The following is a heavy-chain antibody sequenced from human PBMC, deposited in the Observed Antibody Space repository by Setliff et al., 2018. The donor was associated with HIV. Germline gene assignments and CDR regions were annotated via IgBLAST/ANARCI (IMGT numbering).Heavy chain of an antibody. CDR2: IKGDGSII. J-gene: IGHJ4*02. CDR1: GFTFSKYW. V-gene: IGHV3-74*01. Sequence: GGSLRLSCVMSGFTFSKYWMHWVRQVPGKGPVWVAHIKGDGSIINHADSVKGRFTISSDNSKNTLYLQMNSLRAEDTAVYYCAKDRSGSYSFARDWGQGTLVTVSS. D-gene: IGHD1-26*01. CDR3: AKDRSGSYSFARD.